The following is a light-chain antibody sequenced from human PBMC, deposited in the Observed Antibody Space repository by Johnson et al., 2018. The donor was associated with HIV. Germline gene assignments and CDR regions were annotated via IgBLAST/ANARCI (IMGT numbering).Light chain of an antibody. CDR1: RSNIGNNY. CDR3: GTLDSSLNPGLYG. CDR2: NNS. J-gene: IGLJ1*01. Sequence: QAVLTQPPSVSAAPGQKVTISCSGSRSNIGNNYVSWYQQLPGTAPKLLISNNSKRPSGIPDRFSGSKSGTSATLAITGLQTGDEADYYCGTLDSSLNPGLYGFGTGSEVAVL. V-gene: IGLV1-51*01.